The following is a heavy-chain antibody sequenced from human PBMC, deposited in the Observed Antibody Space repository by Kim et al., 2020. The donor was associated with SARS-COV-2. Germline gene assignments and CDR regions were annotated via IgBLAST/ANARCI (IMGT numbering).Heavy chain of an antibody. Sequence: SETLSLTCTVSGGSISSGGYYWSWIRQHPGKGLEWIGYIYYSGSTYYNPSLKSRVTISVDTSKNQFSLKLSSVTAADTAVYYCARDPVDTAMVTLLGQGYYYYGMDVWGQGTTVTVSS. D-gene: IGHD5-18*01. CDR1: GGSISSGGYY. CDR3: ARDPVDTAMVTLLGQGYYYYGMDV. J-gene: IGHJ6*02. V-gene: IGHV4-31*03. CDR2: IYYSGST.